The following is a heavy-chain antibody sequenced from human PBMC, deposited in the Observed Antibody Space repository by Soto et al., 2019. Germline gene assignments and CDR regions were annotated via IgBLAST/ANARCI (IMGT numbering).Heavy chain of an antibody. D-gene: IGHD3-3*01. CDR2: ISGSGDST. CDR1: GFTFSSYA. Sequence: EVQLLESGGGLVQPGGSLRLSCAASGFTFSSYAMRWVRQAPGKGLEWVSAISGSGDSTYYADSVKGRFTVSRGTSKITLYVQMNSLRAEDTAVYCCARRGSWSYYDYWGQGTLVTVSS. CDR3: ARRGSWSYYDY. V-gene: IGHV3-23*01. J-gene: IGHJ4*02.